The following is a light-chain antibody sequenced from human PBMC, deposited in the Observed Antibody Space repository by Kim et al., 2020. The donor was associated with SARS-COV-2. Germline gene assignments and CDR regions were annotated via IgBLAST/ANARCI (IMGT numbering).Light chain of an antibody. CDR2: DNT. CDR1: SSNIGNNY. J-gene: IGLJ3*02. V-gene: IGLV1-51*01. Sequence: QSVLTQPPSVSAAPGQKVTISCSGSSSNIGNNYVSWYQHLPGTAPKLLIYDNTKRPSGIPDRFSGSKSGTSATLGITGLQTGDEGDYYCGTWDDNLSAWVFGGGTQLTVL. CDR3: GTWDDNLSAWV.